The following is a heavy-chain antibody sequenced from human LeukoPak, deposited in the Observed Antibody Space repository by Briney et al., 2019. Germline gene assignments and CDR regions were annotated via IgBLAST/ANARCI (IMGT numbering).Heavy chain of an antibody. J-gene: IGHJ6*02. CDR1: GFTFSDYY. V-gene: IGHV3-11*04. Sequence: PGGSLRLSCAASGFTFSDYYMSWIRQAPGKGLEWVSYISSSGSTIYYADSVKGRFTISRDNAKNSLYLQMNSLRAEDAAVYFCARVPSGTSFYYGMDVWGQGTTVTVSS. CDR3: ARVPSGTSFYYGMDV. D-gene: IGHD1-26*01. CDR2: ISSSGSTI.